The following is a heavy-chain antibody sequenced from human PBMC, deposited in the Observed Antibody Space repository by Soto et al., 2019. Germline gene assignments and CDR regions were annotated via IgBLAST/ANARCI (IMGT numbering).Heavy chain of an antibody. V-gene: IGHV4-39*01. J-gene: IGHJ5*02. CDR3: ARPRGPGYGDYRYNWFDP. D-gene: IGHD4-17*01. CDR1: GGSISSSSYY. Sequence: QLQLQESGPGLVKPSETLSLTCTVSGGSISSSSYYWGWIRQPPGKGLEWIGSIYYSGRTYYNPSLKRRVSRSVDTSKNQFSLKLGSVTAADTAVYYCARPRGPGYGDYRYNWFDPWGQGSLVTVSS. CDR2: IYYSGRT.